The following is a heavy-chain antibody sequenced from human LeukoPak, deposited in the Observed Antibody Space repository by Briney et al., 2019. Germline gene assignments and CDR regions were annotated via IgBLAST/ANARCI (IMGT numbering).Heavy chain of an antibody. J-gene: IGHJ4*02. CDR1: GGSISSYS. V-gene: IGHV4-59*08. CDR2: IYYSGST. Sequence: PSETLSLTCTVSGGSISSYSWSWIRQPPGKGLEWIGYIYYSGSTYYNPSLKSRVTISVDTSKNQFSLKLNSVTAADTAVYYCARQPAYWGQGTLVTVSS. CDR3: ARQPAY.